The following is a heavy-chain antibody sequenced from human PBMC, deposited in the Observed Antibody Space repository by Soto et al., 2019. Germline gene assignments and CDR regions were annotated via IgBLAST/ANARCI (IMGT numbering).Heavy chain of an antibody. CDR3: ARKEKLLYDS. Sequence: SETLSLTCAGSGGSISSGHDYWSWIGQPPGKGLDWIGYIYYSGITDYNPSLKSGVTISWDTSKNHFSLKRGSVTAANTPVYYCARKEKLLYDSWGQGTLATV. V-gene: IGHV4-30-4*01. CDR1: GGSISSGHDY. D-gene: IGHD3-10*01. J-gene: IGHJ4*02. CDR2: IYYSGIT.